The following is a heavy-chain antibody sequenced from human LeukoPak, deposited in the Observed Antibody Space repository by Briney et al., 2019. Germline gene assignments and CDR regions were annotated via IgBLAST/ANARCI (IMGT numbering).Heavy chain of an antibody. CDR3: ASARHGDFVWDY. D-gene: IGHD4-17*01. V-gene: IGHV5-51*01. CDR1: GYSFKYW. Sequence: GESLKISCKGSGYSFKYWIGWVRQMPGKGLEWMGTIYSGDSQTKYSPSFQGRVTISIDNSITTAYLQWSSLEASDTAMYYCASARHGDFVWDYWGQGTLVTVSS. J-gene: IGHJ4*02. CDR2: IYSGDSQT.